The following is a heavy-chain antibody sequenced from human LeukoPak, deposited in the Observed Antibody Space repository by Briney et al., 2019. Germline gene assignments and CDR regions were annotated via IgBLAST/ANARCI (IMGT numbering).Heavy chain of an antibody. Sequence: PSETLSLTCTVSGGSISSGDYYWSWIRQPPGKGLEWIGYIYYSGITYYNPSLKSRVTMSVDTSKNQFSLKLSSVTAADTAVYYCARDILTGYDEVASFFDYWGQGTLVTVSS. D-gene: IGHD3-9*01. CDR2: IYYSGIT. J-gene: IGHJ4*02. V-gene: IGHV4-30-4*01. CDR1: GGSISSGDYY. CDR3: ARDILTGYDEVASFFDY.